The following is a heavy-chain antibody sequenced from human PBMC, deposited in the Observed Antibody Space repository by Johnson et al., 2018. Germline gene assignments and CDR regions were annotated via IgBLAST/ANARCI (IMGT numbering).Heavy chain of an antibody. CDR2: IIPIFVTA. CDR1: GGTFSSYA. J-gene: IGHJ6*02. V-gene: IGHV1-69*01. Sequence: QEQLVQSGAEVKKPGSSVKVSCKASGGTFSSYAISWVRQAPGQGLEWMGGIIPIFVTANYAQKFPGRVTITADESTSTAYMELSSLRAEDTAVYYCARDLIGVENYYYYYGMDVWGQGTTVTVSS. CDR3: ARDLIGVENYYYYYGMDV.